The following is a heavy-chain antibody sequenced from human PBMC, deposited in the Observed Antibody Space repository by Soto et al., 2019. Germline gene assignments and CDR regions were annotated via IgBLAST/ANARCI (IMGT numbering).Heavy chain of an antibody. V-gene: IGHV4-4*02. CDR1: GGSMSSSNW. CDR3: ARGLTTVTTVRYFDY. Sequence: SETLSLTCTVSGGSMSSSNWWNWVRQSPGKGLEWIGEAHHSGRTNYNPSLKSRVTISVDTSKNQFSLKLSSVTAADTAVYYCARGLTTVTTVRYFDYWGQGTLVTVSS. D-gene: IGHD4-17*01. J-gene: IGHJ4*02. CDR2: AHHSGRT.